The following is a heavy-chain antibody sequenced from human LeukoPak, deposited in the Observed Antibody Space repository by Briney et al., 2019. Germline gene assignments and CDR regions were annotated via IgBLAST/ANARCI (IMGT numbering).Heavy chain of an antibody. D-gene: IGHD3-10*01. V-gene: IGHV1-46*01. Sequence: SVKVSCKASGYTFTSYYVHWVRQAPGPGLEWMGMINPSGGSTTYSQKFQGRITMARGTSTSTVYMELSSLKSEDTAVYYCARGPGTNIDYWGQGTLVTVSS. CDR2: INPSGGST. J-gene: IGHJ4*02. CDR3: ARGPGTNIDY. CDR1: GYTFTSYY.